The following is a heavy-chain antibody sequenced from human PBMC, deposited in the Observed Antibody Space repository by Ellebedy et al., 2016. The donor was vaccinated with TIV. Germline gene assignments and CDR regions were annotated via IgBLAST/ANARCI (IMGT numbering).Heavy chain of an antibody. J-gene: IGHJ3*02. D-gene: IGHD3-10*01. Sequence: ASVKVSCXVSGYTLTELSMHWVRQAPGKGLEWMGIINPSGGSTSYAQKFQGRVTMTRDTSTSTVYMELSSLRSEDTAVYYCAVLWFGESIDAFDIWGQGTMVTVSS. CDR2: INPSGGST. V-gene: IGHV1-46*01. CDR3: AVLWFGESIDAFDI. CDR1: GYTLTELS.